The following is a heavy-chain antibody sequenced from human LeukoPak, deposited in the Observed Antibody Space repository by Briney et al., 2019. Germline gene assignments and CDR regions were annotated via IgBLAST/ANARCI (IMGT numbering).Heavy chain of an antibody. D-gene: IGHD3-16*01. J-gene: IGHJ5*02. Sequence: SETLSLTCTVSGASISSGTYSWSWIRQPPGEGLEWIGYIYHTGSTYYNPSLKSRVTISVDTSKNQFSLKLSSVTAADTAVYYCARVPGPSGLVSGNWFDPWGQGTLVTVSS. V-gene: IGHV4-30-2*05. CDR2: IYHTGST. CDR3: ARVPGPSGLVSGNWFDP. CDR1: GASISSGTYS.